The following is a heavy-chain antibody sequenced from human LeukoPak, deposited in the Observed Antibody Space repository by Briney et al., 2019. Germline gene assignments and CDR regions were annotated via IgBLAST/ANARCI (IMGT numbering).Heavy chain of an antibody. V-gene: IGHV1-18*01. Sequence: ASVKVSCKASGYTFASYGISWLRQAPGQGLEWVGWVSAHSGNTKYAERVQGRASMTADTFTSTAYMELRSLRSDDTALYYCARVSCGYNCHYAMDVWGQGTTVTVSS. J-gene: IGHJ6*02. CDR2: VSAHSGNT. CDR3: ARVSCGYNCHYAMDV. CDR1: GYTFASYG. D-gene: IGHD5-18*01.